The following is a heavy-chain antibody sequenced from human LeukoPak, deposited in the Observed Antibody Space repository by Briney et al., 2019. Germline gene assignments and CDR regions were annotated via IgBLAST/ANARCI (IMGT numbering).Heavy chain of an antibody. CDR1: GFAFSANW. CDR2: INTDGTTT. Sequence: AGGSLRLSCAASGFAFSANWMHWVRQSPGKGLVWVSHINTDGTTTTYADSVKGRFTISRGNTKNTLYLQMNSLRAEDTAVYYCVRGRPGYYFDDWGQGSLVTVSS. V-gene: IGHV3-74*01. CDR3: VRGRPGYYFDD. J-gene: IGHJ4*02. D-gene: IGHD6-13*01.